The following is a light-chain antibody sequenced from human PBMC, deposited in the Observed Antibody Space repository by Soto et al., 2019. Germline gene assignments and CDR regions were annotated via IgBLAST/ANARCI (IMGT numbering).Light chain of an antibody. V-gene: IGKV3-15*01. CDR3: QQYNNWPSIT. Sequence: EIVMTQSPATLSVSPGERATLSCRASQSVASYLAWYQQKPGQAPRLLIYGASTRDTGIPDRFIGSGSGTEFTLTISSLQSEDFAIYYCQQYNNWPSITFGPGTKVDIK. CDR2: GAS. J-gene: IGKJ3*01. CDR1: QSVASY.